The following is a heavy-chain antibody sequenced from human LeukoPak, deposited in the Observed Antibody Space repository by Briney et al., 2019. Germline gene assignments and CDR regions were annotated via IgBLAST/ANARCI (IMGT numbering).Heavy chain of an antibody. V-gene: IGHV1-69*02. CDR3: THYSNYRDYLDY. CDR2: IIPILGIA. D-gene: IGHD4-11*01. Sequence: SVKVSCKASGGTFSSYTISWVRQAPGQGLEWMGRIIPILGIANYAQKFQGRVTITADKSTSTAYMELSSLRSEDTAVYYCTHYSNYRDYLDYWGQGTLVTVSS. J-gene: IGHJ4*02. CDR1: GGTFSSYT.